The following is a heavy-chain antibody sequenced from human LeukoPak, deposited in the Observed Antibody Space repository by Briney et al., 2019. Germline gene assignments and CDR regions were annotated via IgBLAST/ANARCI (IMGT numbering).Heavy chain of an antibody. D-gene: IGHD6-13*01. CDR3: ARGSTAAAGPPFQH. CDR1: GGSISSGSYY. V-gene: IGHV4-61*02. J-gene: IGHJ1*01. Sequence: SETLSLTCTVSGGSISSGSYYWSWIRQPAGKGLEWIGRIYTSGSTNYNPSLKSRVTISVDTSKNQFSLKLSSVTAADTAVYYCARGSTAAAGPPFQHWGQGTLVTVSS. CDR2: IYTSGST.